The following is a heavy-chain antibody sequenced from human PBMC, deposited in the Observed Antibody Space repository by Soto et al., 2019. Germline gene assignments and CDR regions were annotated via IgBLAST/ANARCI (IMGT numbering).Heavy chain of an antibody. D-gene: IGHD2-2*02. Sequence: GGSLRLSCAASGFTFSSYAMSWVRQAPGKGLEWVSAISGSGGSTYYADSVKGRFTISRDNSKNTLYLQMNSLRAEDTAVYYCAKGLYCSSTSCYTPDYYYYYGMDVWGQGTTVTVS. J-gene: IGHJ6*02. CDR2: ISGSGGST. CDR1: GFTFSSYA. CDR3: AKGLYCSSTSCYTPDYYYYYGMDV. V-gene: IGHV3-23*01.